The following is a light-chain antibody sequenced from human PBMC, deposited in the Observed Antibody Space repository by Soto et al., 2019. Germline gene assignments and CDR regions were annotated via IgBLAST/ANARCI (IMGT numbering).Light chain of an antibody. Sequence: QSALTQPASVSGSPGQSITISCTGTSSDVGGYNYVSWYQQHPGKAPKLMIYDVSNRPSGVSNRFSGSKSGNTASLTISGLQAEDEADYYCSSYTSSSIPPYVFGTGTKHTVL. CDR2: DVS. CDR1: SSDVGGYNY. CDR3: SSYTSSSIPPYV. J-gene: IGLJ1*01. V-gene: IGLV2-14*01.